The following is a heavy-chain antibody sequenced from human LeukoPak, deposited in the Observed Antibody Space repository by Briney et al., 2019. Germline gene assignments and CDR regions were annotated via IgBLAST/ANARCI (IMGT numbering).Heavy chain of an antibody. V-gene: IGHV3-23*01. Sequence: GGSLRLSCAASGFTFSSYGMSWVRQAPGKGLEWVSAISGSGGSTYYADSVKGRFTISRDNSKNTLYLQMNSLRAEDTAVYYCAKDQRRRRASPNYYYYYYMDVWGKGTTVTVSS. J-gene: IGHJ6*03. CDR1: GFTFSSYG. CDR3: AKDQRRRRASPNYYYYYYMDV. CDR2: ISGSGGST. D-gene: IGHD6-25*01.